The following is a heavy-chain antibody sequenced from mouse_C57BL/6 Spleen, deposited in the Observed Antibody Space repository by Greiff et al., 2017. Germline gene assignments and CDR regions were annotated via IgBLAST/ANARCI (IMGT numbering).Heavy chain of an antibody. J-gene: IGHJ2*01. V-gene: IGHV1-69*01. Sequence: QVQLKQPGAELVMPGASVKLSCKASGYTFTSYWMHWVKQRPGQGLEWIGEIDPSDSYTNYNQKFKGKSTLTVDKSSSTAYMQLSSLTSEDSAVYYCARITGPSFDYWGQGTTLTVSS. D-gene: IGHD4-1*01. CDR2: IDPSDSYT. CDR3: ARITGPSFDY. CDR1: GYTFTSYW.